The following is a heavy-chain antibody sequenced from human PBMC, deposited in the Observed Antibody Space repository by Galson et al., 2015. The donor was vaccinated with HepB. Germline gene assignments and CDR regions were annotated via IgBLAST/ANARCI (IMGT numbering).Heavy chain of an antibody. V-gene: IGHV3-33*08. J-gene: IGHJ5*02. CDR1: GITLRIYG. D-gene: IGHD2-15*01. Sequence: SLRLSCAASGITLRIYGIHWVRQAPGKGLEWVAAIWHDGSKKYYGDSVKGRFTISRDNVKNTVFLEMSSLRSEDTALYYCLRGPGGDCGSGICYYWFDPWGPGTLVTVSS. CDR3: LRGPGGDCGSGICYYWFDP. CDR2: IWHDGSKK.